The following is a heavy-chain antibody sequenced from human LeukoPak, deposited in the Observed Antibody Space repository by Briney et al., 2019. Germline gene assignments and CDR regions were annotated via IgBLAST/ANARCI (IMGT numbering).Heavy chain of an antibody. CDR3: ARVPGGRYFDY. V-gene: IGHV1-3*01. CDR2: INAGNGNT. CDR1: GYTVTSYA. J-gene: IGHJ4*02. Sequence: VKVSCKASGYTVTSYAMHWVRQAPGQRLEWMGWINAGNGNTKYSQKFQGRVTITRDTSASTAYMELSSLRSEDTAVYYCARVPGGRYFDYWGQGTLVTVSS. D-gene: IGHD3-16*01.